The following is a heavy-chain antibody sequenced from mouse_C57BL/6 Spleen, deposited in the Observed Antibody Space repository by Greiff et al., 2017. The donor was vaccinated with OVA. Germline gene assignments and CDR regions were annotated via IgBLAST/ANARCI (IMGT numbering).Heavy chain of an antibody. V-gene: IGHV1-82*01. D-gene: IGHD4-1*01. J-gene: IGHJ1*03. Sequence: QVQLQQSGPELVKPGASVKISCKASGYAFSSSWMNWVKQRPGQGLEWIGRIYPGDGDTNYNGKFKGKATLTADKSSSTAYMQLSSLTSEDSAVYYGAREGGANLDWYFDVWGTGTTVTVSS. CDR1: GYAFSSSW. CDR3: AREGGANLDWYFDV. CDR2: IYPGDGDT.